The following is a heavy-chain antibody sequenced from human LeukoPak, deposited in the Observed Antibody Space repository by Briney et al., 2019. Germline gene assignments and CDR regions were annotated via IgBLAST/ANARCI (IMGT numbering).Heavy chain of an antibody. Sequence: QTLSLTCTVSGGSISSYYWTWIRQPPGKALEWLALIYWDDDKRYSPSLKSRLTITKDTSKNLVVLTMTNIDPVDTATYYCAHSVDSAMVNWGQGTLVTVSS. CDR1: GGSISSYYWT. V-gene: IGHV2-5*08. CDR2: IYWDDDK. D-gene: IGHD5-18*01. CDR3: AHSVDSAMVN. J-gene: IGHJ4*02.